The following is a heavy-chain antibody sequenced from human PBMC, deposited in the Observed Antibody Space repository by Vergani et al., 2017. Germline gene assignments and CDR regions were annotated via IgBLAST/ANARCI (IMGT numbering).Heavy chain of an antibody. V-gene: IGHV3-74*01. CDR1: GFTFSNYW. Sequence: VQLVESGGGLVQPGGSLRLSCTASGFTFSNYWMQWVRQAPGKGLMWVSRINSDGDSTSYADSVKGRFTISRDNAKNTLYLQMDSLRAEDTAVYYCARDGWELLDYFYYMDVWGKGTRSPSH. CDR2: INSDGDST. D-gene: IGHD1-26*01. CDR3: ARDGWELLDYFYYMDV. J-gene: IGHJ6*03.